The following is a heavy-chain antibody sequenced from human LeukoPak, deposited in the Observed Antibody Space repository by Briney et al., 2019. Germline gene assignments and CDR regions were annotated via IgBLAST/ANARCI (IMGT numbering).Heavy chain of an antibody. CDR3: ARGYSSGRSAFDI. CDR1: AVPFSTYS. V-gene: IGHV3-48*04. D-gene: IGHD6-19*01. Sequence: GGSLRLSCAASAVPFSTYSMNWVRQAPGKGLEWISYLTSGSSTVYYADSVQGRFVISRDNAKNSLFLQMTSLRPEDTAVYNCARGYSSGRSAFDIWGQGTLVTVSS. J-gene: IGHJ4*02. CDR2: LTSGSSTV.